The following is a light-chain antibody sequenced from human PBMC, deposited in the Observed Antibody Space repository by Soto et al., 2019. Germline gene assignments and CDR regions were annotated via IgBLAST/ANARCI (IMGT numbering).Light chain of an antibody. J-gene: IGKJ1*01. CDR1: QSVNSNY. CDR3: QHYNSYSEA. CDR2: HGS. Sequence: DIVLTQSPGTLSLSPGERATLSCRASQSVNSNYLAWYQQKPGQAPRLLFYHGSTRATGIPDRFSGSGSGTDFTLTISSLQPDDFATYYCQHYNSYSEAFGQGTKVELK. V-gene: IGKV3-20*01.